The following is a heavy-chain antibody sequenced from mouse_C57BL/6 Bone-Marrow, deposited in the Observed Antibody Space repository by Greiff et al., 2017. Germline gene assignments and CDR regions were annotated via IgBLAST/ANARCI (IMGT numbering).Heavy chain of an antibody. CDR2: INPYNDGT. V-gene: IGHV1-14*01. CDR3: TRGYYGSSGYAMDY. D-gene: IGHD1-1*01. CDR1: GYTFTSYV. J-gene: IGHJ4*01. Sequence: VQLQQSGPELVKPGASVKMSCKASGYTFTSYVMHWVKQKPGQGLEWIGYINPYNDGTKYNEKFKGKATLTSDKSSSTAYMELRSLTSEDSAVYYCTRGYYGSSGYAMDYWGQGTSVTVSS.